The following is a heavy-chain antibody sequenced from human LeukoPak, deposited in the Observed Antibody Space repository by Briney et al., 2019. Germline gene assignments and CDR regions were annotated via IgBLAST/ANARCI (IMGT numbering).Heavy chain of an antibody. J-gene: IGHJ4*02. V-gene: IGHV3-30*04. CDR3: ARGGDYVTASCPDY. D-gene: IGHD2-21*02. Sequence: GGSLRLSCATSGFTFSNYAMHWVRQAPGKGLEWVAIISYEGSKTYYGAFVKGRFTISRDNAKNSLYLQMNSLRAEDTAVYYCARGGDYVTASCPDYWGQGTLVTVSS. CDR1: GFTFSNYA. CDR2: ISYEGSKT.